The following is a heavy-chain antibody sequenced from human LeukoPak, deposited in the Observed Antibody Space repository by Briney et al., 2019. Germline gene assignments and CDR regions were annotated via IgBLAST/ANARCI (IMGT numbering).Heavy chain of an antibody. CDR1: GFTFSSYS. Sequence: PGGSLRLSCAASGFTFSSYSMNWVRQTPGKGLEWIGYIYYSGSTNYNPSLKSRVTISVDTSKNQFSLKLSSVTAADTAVYYCASAVRGVNYFDYWGQGTLVTVSS. J-gene: IGHJ4*02. D-gene: IGHD3-10*01. CDR3: ASAVRGVNYFDY. CDR2: IYYSGST. V-gene: IGHV4-59*01.